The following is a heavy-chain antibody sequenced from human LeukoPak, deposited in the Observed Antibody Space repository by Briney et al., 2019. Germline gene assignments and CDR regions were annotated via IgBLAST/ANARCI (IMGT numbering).Heavy chain of an antibody. Sequence: PGGSLRLSCAASGFTFSSYGMHWVRQAPGKGLEWVAVISYDGSNKYYADSVKGRFTISRDNAKNSLYLQMNSLGAEDTAVYYCARMYYDILTGTTQAFDYWGQGTLVTVSS. CDR2: ISYDGSNK. J-gene: IGHJ4*02. CDR1: GFTFSSYG. D-gene: IGHD3-9*01. CDR3: ARMYYDILTGTTQAFDY. V-gene: IGHV3-30*03.